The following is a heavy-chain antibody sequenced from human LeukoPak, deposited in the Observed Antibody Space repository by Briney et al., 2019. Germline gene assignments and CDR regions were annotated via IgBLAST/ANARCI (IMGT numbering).Heavy chain of an antibody. CDR2: ISTGGDAT. J-gene: IGHJ4*02. V-gene: IGHV3-23*01. Sequence: QAGGSLRLTCAVSGFTFITYAMSWVRQAPGKGLEWVSAISTGGDATYYPDSVKGRFTISRDDSKNTLHLQMNSLRAEDTAIYYCAKRLGCSETRCYGFDYWGQGTLVTVSS. D-gene: IGHD2-2*01. CDR3: AKRLGCSETRCYGFDY. CDR1: GFTFITYA.